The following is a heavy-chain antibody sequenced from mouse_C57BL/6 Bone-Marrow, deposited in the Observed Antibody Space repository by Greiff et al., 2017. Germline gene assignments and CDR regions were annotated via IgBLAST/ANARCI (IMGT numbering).Heavy chain of an antibody. J-gene: IGHJ2*01. CDR1: GFTFSDYG. CDR3: ARPGFTTVVATSYFDY. CDR2: ISSGSSTI. Sequence: EVQVVESGGGLVKPGGSLKLSCAASGFTFSDYGMHWVRQAPEKGLEWVAYISSGSSTIYYADTVKGRFTISRDNAKNTLFRQMTSLRSEDTAMYYCARPGFTTVVATSYFDYWGQGTTLTVSS. V-gene: IGHV5-17*01. D-gene: IGHD1-1*01.